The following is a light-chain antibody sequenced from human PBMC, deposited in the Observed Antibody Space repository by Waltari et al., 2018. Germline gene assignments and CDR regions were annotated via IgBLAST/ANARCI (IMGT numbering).Light chain of an antibody. CDR1: SSDGGGYNY. CDR3: SSYAGSFWV. CDR2: EVS. J-gene: IGLJ3*02. Sequence: QSALTQPPSASGSPGQSVTISCTGTSSDGGGYNYVSWYQQHPGKAPKLMIYEVSTRPSGVPDRFSGAKSGNTAALTVSGIQAEDDADYYCSSYAGSFWVFGGGTKLTVL. V-gene: IGLV2-8*01.